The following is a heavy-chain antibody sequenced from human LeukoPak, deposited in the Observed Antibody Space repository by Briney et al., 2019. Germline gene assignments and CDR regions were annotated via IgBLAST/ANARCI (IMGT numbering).Heavy chain of an antibody. D-gene: IGHD2-15*01. CDR1: GFTFSSYA. CDR3: ALDGIGSADY. J-gene: IGHJ4*02. CDR2: ISVNGGST. Sequence: GGSLRLSCAASGFTFSSYAMNWVRQAPGKGLEWVSFISVNGGSTYYADSVEGRFTISRDNSKNTLYLQVNSLRAEDTAVYYCALDGIGSADYWGQGTLVTVSS. V-gene: IGHV3-23*01.